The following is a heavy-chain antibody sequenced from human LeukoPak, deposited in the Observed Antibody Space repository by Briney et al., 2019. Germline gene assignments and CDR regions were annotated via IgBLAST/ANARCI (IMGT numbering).Heavy chain of an antibody. D-gene: IGHD1-26*01. V-gene: IGHV3-48*03. CDR2: ITGSSSTI. CDR3: ARDHGVGATRGAFDI. J-gene: IGHJ3*02. CDR1: GFTFSSYE. Sequence: GGSLRLSCAASGFTFSSYEMNWVRQAPGKGLEWISYITGSSSTIYYADSVKGRLTISRDNAKNSLYLQMNSLRAEDTAVYYCARDHGVGATRGAFDIWGQGTMVTVSS.